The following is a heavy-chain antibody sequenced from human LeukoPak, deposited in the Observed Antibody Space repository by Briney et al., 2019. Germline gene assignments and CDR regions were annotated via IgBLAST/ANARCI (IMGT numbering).Heavy chain of an antibody. CDR1: GFTFSSHG. D-gene: IGHD6-13*01. CDR2: IRYDGANK. Sequence: GGSLRLSCAASGFTFSSHGMHWVRQAPGKGLEWVAFIRYDGANKYYADSVKGRFTISRDNSKNTLYLQMNSLRAEDTAVYYCARGVSSSWYDAFDIWGQGTMVTVSS. J-gene: IGHJ3*02. V-gene: IGHV3-30*02. CDR3: ARGVSSSWYDAFDI.